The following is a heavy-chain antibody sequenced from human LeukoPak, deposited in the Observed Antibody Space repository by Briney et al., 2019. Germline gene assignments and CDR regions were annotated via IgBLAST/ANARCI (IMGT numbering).Heavy chain of an antibody. CDR1: GYTFTAYY. CDR3: ARARVPIAAAGLYYFDY. CDR2: IKPDSGSS. J-gene: IGHJ4*02. Sequence: ASVKVSCKASGYTFTAYYIHWLRQAPGQGPEWMGWIKPDSGSSHYAQKFQGRVTMTRDTSSSSAYMDLTRLKSGDTAVYYCARARVPIAAAGLYYFDYWGQGALVTVSS. V-gene: IGHV1-2*02. D-gene: IGHD6-13*01.